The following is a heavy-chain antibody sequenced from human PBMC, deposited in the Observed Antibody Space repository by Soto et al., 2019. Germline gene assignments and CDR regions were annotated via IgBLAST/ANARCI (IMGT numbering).Heavy chain of an antibody. CDR3: AREGAAAGTFREDAFNI. D-gene: IGHD6-13*01. CDR1: GYTFTSCA. V-gene: IGHV1-69*13. J-gene: IGHJ3*02. Sequence: SSVKVCCKASGYTFTSCAIHGLRQALRHGLEWMGAIVPIFSTTNYAQKFQGRVTITADDSTITAYMELSSLRSDDTATYYCAREGAAAGTFREDAFNIWGEGTVVTVSS. CDR2: IVPIFSTT.